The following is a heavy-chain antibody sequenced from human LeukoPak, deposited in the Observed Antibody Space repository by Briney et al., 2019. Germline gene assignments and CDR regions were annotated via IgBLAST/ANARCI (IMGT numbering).Heavy chain of an antibody. CDR2: ISCSSNYI. J-gene: IGHJ6*03. Sequence: GGSLRLSCAASGFTFSSYWMSWVRQAPGKGLEWVSSISCSSNYIYYADSMKGRFTISRDNAKNSLYLQMNSLRAEDTAVYYCARVGGSGSYYIDYYYYYYMDVWGKGTTVTVSS. CDR1: GFTFSSYW. V-gene: IGHV3-21*01. D-gene: IGHD3-10*01. CDR3: ARVGGSGSYYIDYYYYYYMDV.